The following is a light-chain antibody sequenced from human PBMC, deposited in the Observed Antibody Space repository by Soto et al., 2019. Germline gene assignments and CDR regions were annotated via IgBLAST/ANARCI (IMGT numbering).Light chain of an antibody. V-gene: IGLV4-69*01. J-gene: IGLJ2*01. CDR3: QTWGTGPHVV. CDR2: VNSDGRH. CDR1: SGHNSYA. Sequence: QPVLTQSPSASASLGASVKLTCTLSSGHNSYAIAWHQQQPEKGPRYLMKVNSDGRHSKGDGIPDRFSGSSSGAERYLTISSLQSEDEADYYCQTWGTGPHVVFGGGTQLTVL.